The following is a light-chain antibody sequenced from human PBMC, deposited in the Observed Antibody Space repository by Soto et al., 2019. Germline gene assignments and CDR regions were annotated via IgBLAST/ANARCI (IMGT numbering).Light chain of an antibody. J-gene: IGLJ2*01. CDR1: TNDIGGYNF. V-gene: IGLV2-14*01. CDR2: EVS. Sequence: QSVLTQPASVSGSPGQSITISCTGTTNDIGGYNFVSWYQQHPGKAPKLIIYEVSRRPSGVSSRFSGSKSGNTASLTISGLQAEDEADYYCSSYTSGSTLLAFAGWTKLTVL. CDR3: SSYTSGSTLLA.